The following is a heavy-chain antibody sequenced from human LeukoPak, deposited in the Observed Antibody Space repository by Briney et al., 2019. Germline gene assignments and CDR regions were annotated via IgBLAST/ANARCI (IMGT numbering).Heavy chain of an antibody. V-gene: IGHV4-4*07. Sequence: SETLSLICTVSGGSISSYYGSWIRHPAGKGLEWIGRIYTSGSTNYNPSLKSRVSMSVDTSKNQFSLKLTSVTAADTAVYSCTRSREGLFDPWGQGTLVTVSS. CDR3: TRSREGLFDP. CDR2: IYTSGST. D-gene: IGHD1-26*01. J-gene: IGHJ5*02. CDR1: GGSISSYY.